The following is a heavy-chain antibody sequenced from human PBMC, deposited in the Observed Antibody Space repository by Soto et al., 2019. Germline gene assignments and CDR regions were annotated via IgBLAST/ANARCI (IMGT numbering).Heavy chain of an antibody. V-gene: IGHV3-23*01. CDR3: AKPPVITASYYYYDMDV. D-gene: IGHD4-4*01. J-gene: IGHJ6*02. Sequence: GGSLRLSCAASGFTFSTYPMNWVRQAPGKGLEWVSGISGSGISTYYADSMKGRFTISRDNSKSTVFLQMNSLRAEDTAVYYCAKPPVITASYYYYDMDVWGQGTTVTVSS. CDR2: ISGSGIST. CDR1: GFTFSTYP.